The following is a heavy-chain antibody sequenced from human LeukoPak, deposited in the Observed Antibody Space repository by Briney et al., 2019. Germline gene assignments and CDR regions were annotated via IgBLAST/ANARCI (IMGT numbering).Heavy chain of an antibody. V-gene: IGHV3-7*01. CDR1: GFTFSNYW. D-gene: IGHD6-13*01. J-gene: IGHJ4*02. CDR3: ARIGYSSSSLDY. Sequence: GGSLRLSCAASGFTFSNYWMTWVRQAPGKGLERVANIKQDGSQKYYADSVKGRLTISRDNAKNSLFLQMNSLRAEDTAVYYCARIGYSSSSLDYWGQGTLVTVSS. CDR2: IKQDGSQK.